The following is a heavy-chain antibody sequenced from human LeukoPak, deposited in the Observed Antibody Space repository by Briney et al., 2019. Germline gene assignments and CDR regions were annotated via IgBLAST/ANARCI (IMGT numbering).Heavy chain of an antibody. V-gene: IGHV1-2*02. Sequence: GASVKGSCKTSGDTFVGYFMHWLRQAPGQGLEWLGGINPDKDETNYAPKFQGRVTMTRDTSISTAYMELSSLTSDVTAVYSCARDVQGAYCSSTNCYNWFDPWGKGTMVTVS. J-gene: IGHJ5*02. CDR1: GDTFVGYF. D-gene: IGHD2-2*01. CDR2: INPDKDET. CDR3: ARDVQGAYCSSTNCYNWFDP.